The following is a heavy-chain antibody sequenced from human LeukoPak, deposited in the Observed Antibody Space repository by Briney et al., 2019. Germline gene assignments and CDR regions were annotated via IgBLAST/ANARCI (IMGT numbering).Heavy chain of an antibody. CDR3: ARDLRGYCSSTSCYSRESIYYYYMDV. J-gene: IGHJ6*03. V-gene: IGHV1-2*02. CDR1: GYTFTGDY. D-gene: IGHD2-2*01. CDR2: INPNSGGT. Sequence: ASVKVSCKXSGYTFTGDYMHWVRQAPGQGLEWMGWINPNSGGTNYSQKFQGRVTMTRDTSISTAYMELSRLRSDDTAVYYCARDLRGYCSSTSCYSRESIYYYYMDVWGKGTTVTVSS.